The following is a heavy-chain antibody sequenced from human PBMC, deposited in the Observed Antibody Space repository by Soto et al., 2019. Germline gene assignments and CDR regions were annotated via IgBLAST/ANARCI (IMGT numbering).Heavy chain of an antibody. J-gene: IGHJ6*02. V-gene: IGHV5-51*01. Sequence: PGESLKICCKGSGYSFTSYWINWVRQMTGKGLEWMGIIYPGDSDTRYSPSFQGQVTISADKSIDTAYLQWRSLKASDTAVYYCARHHGSPGSYFGLDVWGQGTTVTVSS. CDR3: ARHHGSPGSYFGLDV. D-gene: IGHD6-13*01. CDR1: GYSFTSYW. CDR2: IYPGDSDT.